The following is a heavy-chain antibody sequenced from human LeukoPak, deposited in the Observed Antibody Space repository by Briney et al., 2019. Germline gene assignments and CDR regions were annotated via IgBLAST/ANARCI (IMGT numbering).Heavy chain of an antibody. CDR3: ARRPAAKYYYYGMDV. CDR2: IYSGGST. Sequence: PGGSLRLSCSASGFTFSSYAMHWVRQAPGKGLEWVSVIYSGGSTYYADSVKGRFTISRDNSKNTLYLQMNSLRAEDTAVYYCARRPAAKYYYYGMDVWGQGTTVTVSS. CDR1: GFTFSSYA. D-gene: IGHD2-2*01. J-gene: IGHJ6*02. V-gene: IGHV3-53*01.